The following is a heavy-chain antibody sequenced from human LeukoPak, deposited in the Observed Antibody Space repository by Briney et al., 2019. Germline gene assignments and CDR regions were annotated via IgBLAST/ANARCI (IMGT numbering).Heavy chain of an antibody. CDR1: GYTFTSYW. CDR2: VYPGDSQT. J-gene: IGHJ5*02. Sequence: GESLKISCKASGYTFTSYWIAWVRQMPGKGLEWMGIVYPGDSQTRYSPSFQGQVTISADRSITTAYLQWSSLKASDTAMYYCAVTLGVPATATWYVPWGQGTLVIVSS. D-gene: IGHD2-21*02. CDR3: AVTLGVPATATWYVP. V-gene: IGHV5-51*01.